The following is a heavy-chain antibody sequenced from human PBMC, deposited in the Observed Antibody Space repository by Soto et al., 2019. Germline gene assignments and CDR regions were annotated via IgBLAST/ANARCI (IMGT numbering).Heavy chain of an antibody. CDR2: IYPGDSDT. CDR1: GYSFTSYW. CDR3: ARLGTRGDFWSGEPWYFDL. V-gene: IGHV5-51*03. J-gene: IGHJ2*01. Sequence: EVQLVQSGAEVKKPGESLKISCKGSGYSFTSYWIGWVRQMPGKGLEWMGIIYPGDSDTRYSPSFQGQVTISADKSISTAYLQWSSLKASDTAMYYCARLGTRGDFWSGEPWYFDLWGRGTLVTVSS. D-gene: IGHD3-3*01.